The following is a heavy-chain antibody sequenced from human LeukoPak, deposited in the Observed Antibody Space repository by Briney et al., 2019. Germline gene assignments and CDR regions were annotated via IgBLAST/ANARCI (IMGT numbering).Heavy chain of an antibody. CDR3: ARGGGLDV. CDR2: INHNGNVN. Sequence: GGPLRLSCAASGFTFSSYWMNWARQAPGKGLEWVASINHNGNVNYYVDSVKGRFTISRDNAKNSLYLQMSNLRADDTAVYFCARGGGLDVWGQGATVTVSS. V-gene: IGHV3-7*03. CDR1: GFTFSSYW. D-gene: IGHD3-16*01. J-gene: IGHJ6*02.